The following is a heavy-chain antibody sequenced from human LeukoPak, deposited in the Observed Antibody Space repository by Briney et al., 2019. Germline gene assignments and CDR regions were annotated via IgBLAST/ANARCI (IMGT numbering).Heavy chain of an antibody. J-gene: IGHJ3*02. CDR3: ARRGSGGRSFDI. Sequence: PSETLSLTCTVSGGSVSSGSYSWTWIRQPPGKGLEWIGFISYSGSTNYNPSLKGRVTISVDTSKNQFSFNLTSVTAADTAVYYCARRGSGGRSFDIWGQGTMVTVSS. D-gene: IGHD2-15*01. CDR1: GGSVSSGSYS. V-gene: IGHV4-61*01. CDR2: ISYSGST.